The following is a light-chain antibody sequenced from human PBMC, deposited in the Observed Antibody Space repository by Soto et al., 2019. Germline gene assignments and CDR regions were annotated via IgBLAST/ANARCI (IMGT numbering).Light chain of an antibody. CDR2: GAS. CDR3: QQYGSSPIT. CDR1: QSVSSSY. Sequence: EIVLTQSPGTLSLSPGERATLSCRASQSVSSSYLAWYQQKPGQAPRLLIYGASSRATGIPDRFSGSGSRTDFPLTISRLETEDFAVYYCQQYGSSPITFGQGTRLEMK. J-gene: IGKJ5*01. V-gene: IGKV3-20*01.